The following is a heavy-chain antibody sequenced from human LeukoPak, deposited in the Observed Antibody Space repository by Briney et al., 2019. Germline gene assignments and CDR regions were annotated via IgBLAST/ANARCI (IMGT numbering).Heavy chain of an antibody. J-gene: IGHJ6*02. D-gene: IGHD3-10*01. CDR3: ARDRPGSLLWFGELLYYGMDV. Sequence: SETLSLTCTVSGGSISGYYWGWIRQPPGGALEYIGHIHYTGKPDYNPSLKSRVAMSVDTSKNQFSLRLNSVTAADTAVYYCARDRPGSLLWFGELLYYGMDVWGQGTTVTVSS. V-gene: IGHV4-59*01. CDR1: GGSISGYY. CDR2: IHYTGKP.